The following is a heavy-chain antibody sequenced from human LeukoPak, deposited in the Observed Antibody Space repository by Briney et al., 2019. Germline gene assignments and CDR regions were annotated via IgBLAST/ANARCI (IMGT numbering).Heavy chain of an antibody. CDR2: INIDGSST. CDR1: GFTFTSYW. Sequence: GGSLRLSCAASGFTFTSYWMQWVRQAPGKGLVWVSRINIDGSSTTYADSVKGRFTISRDNAKNTLYLQMNSLRAEDTAVYYCAREGDDTSGYYQDYWGQGTLVTVSS. V-gene: IGHV3-74*01. CDR3: AREGDDTSGYYQDY. D-gene: IGHD3-22*01. J-gene: IGHJ4*02.